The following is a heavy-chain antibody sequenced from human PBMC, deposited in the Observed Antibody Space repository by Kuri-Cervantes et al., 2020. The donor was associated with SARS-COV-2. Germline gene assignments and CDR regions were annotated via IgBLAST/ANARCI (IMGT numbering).Heavy chain of an antibody. J-gene: IGHJ4*02. V-gene: IGHV5-51*01. CDR2: IYPGDSDT. CDR3: MRHNGWYTLDY. D-gene: IGHD6-19*01. CDR1: GCSFTINYW. Sequence: GESLKISWKGSGCSFTINYWIGWVRQMPGKGLEWMGIIYPGDSDTRYSPSFQGQANISVDKSVSTAYLQWSSLKASDTAMHFCMRHNGWYTLDYWGQGTLVTVSS.